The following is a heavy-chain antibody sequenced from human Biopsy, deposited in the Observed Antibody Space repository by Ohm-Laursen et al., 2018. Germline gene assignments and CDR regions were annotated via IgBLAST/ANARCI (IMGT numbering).Heavy chain of an antibody. D-gene: IGHD2-15*01. CDR2: IGGSGGGT. J-gene: IGHJ6*02. V-gene: IGHV3-23*01. Sequence: SLRLSCAASGFTFTSYAMHWVRQAPGKGLEWVSAIGGSGGGTYYADSVKGRFTISRDDSKNTVYLQMNSLRVEDRAVYYCARPMSRVVAYGMDVWGQGTTVTVSS. CDR1: GFTFTSYA. CDR3: ARPMSRVVAYGMDV.